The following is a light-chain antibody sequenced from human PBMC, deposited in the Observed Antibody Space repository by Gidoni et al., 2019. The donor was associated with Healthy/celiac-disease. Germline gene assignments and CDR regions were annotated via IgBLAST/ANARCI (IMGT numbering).Light chain of an antibody. J-gene: IGKJ3*01. Sequence: DIQMTQCPSSLSASVGDRVTITCQASQDISNYLNWYQQKPGKAPKLLIYDASNLETGVPSRFSGSGSGTDFTFTISSLQPEDIATYYCQQYDNLPFTFGHGTKVDIK. CDR1: QDISNY. V-gene: IGKV1-33*01. CDR2: DAS. CDR3: QQYDNLPFT.